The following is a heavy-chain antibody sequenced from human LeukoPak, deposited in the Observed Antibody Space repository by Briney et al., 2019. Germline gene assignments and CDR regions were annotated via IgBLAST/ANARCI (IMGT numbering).Heavy chain of an antibody. J-gene: IGHJ4*02. V-gene: IGHV3-23*01. CDR2: ITSGGRT. Sequence: LAGGSLRLSCVPSGFTFTTYAMNWVRQPPGKGLEWVSGITSGGRTYYADSVKGRFTISGDSSKNTLYLQMTSLRADDTALYYCARSIPPDFWGQGTLVTVSS. CDR1: GFTFTTYA. CDR3: ARSIPPDF. D-gene: IGHD1-26*01.